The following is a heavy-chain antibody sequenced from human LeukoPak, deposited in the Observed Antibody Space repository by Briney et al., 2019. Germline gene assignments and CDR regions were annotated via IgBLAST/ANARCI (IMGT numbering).Heavy chain of an antibody. J-gene: IGHJ4*02. CDR1: GFTFSTYA. V-gene: IGHV3-30*01. D-gene: IGHD2-2*01. Sequence: SLSLTCAASGFTFSTYAFHWLRPGQGQGLEWVAVISIDVRNKYYADSVKGRFIISRDNSKNTLYLQMNSLRAEDTAVYYCARGYCCSSEGYIDYWGQGTLVTVSS. CDR3: ARGYCCSSEGYIDY. CDR2: ISIDVRNK.